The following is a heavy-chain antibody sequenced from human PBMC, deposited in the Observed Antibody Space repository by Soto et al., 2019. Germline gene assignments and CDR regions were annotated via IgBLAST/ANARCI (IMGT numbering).Heavy chain of an antibody. Sequence: SETLSLTCTVSGGSISSGGYYWSWIRQHPGKGLEWIGYIYYSGSTYYNPSLKSRVTISVDTSKNQFSLKLSSVTAADTAVYYCARVKGSGYYLFDYWGQGTLVTVSS. CDR2: IYYSGST. J-gene: IGHJ4*02. CDR3: ARVKGSGYYLFDY. V-gene: IGHV4-31*03. D-gene: IGHD3-22*01. CDR1: GGSISSGGYY.